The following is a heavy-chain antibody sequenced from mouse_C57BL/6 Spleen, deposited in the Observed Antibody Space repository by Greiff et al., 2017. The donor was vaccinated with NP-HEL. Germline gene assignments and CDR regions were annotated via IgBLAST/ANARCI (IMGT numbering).Heavy chain of an antibody. CDR1: GYTFTDYY. CDR2: IYPGSGNT. J-gene: IGHJ2*01. Sequence: QVQLKQSGAELVRPGASVKLSCKASGYTFTDYYINWVKQRPGQGLEWIARIYPGSGNTYYNEKFKGKATLTAEKSSSTAYMQLSSLTSEDSAVYFCARWRDLFDYWGQGTTLTVSS. V-gene: IGHV1-76*01. CDR3: ARWRDLFDY. D-gene: IGHD3-3*01.